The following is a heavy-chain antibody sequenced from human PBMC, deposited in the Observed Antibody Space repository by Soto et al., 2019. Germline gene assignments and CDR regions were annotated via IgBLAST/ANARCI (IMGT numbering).Heavy chain of an antibody. CDR2: ISGGNNT. J-gene: IGHJ4*02. CDR1: GFTFSSYA. CDR3: ASLRGYDDTALDY. V-gene: IGHV3-23*01. Sequence: EVQLLESGGGLVQPGGSLRLSCAASGFTFSSYAMSWVRQAPGKGLEWVSAISGGNNTYYADSVKGRFTISRDNTKNTLYLQMNSLRAEDTAVYYCASLRGYDDTALDYWGQGTLVTGSS. D-gene: IGHD5-12*01.